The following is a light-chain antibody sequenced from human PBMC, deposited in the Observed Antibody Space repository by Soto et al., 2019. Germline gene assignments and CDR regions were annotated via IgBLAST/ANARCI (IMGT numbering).Light chain of an antibody. J-gene: IGKJ5*01. Sequence: IQLTQSPSFLSASVGDSVTITCRASQGISSYLAWYQQKPGKAPKLLIYAASTLQSGVPSRFSGSGSGTDFTLTISSLQPEDFATYSCQQSYSSPITFGQGTRLEIK. CDR1: QGISSY. CDR2: AAS. V-gene: IGKV1-39*01. CDR3: QQSYSSPIT.